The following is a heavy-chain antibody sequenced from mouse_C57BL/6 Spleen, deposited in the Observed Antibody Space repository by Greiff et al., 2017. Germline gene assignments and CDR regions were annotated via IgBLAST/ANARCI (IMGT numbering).Heavy chain of an antibody. CDR3: ARHEDNNYSLAWCAY. CDR2: FYPGSGSI. J-gene: IGHJ3*01. D-gene: IGHD1-3*01. Sequence: VQLQQSGAELVKPGASVKLSCKASGYTFTEYTIHWVKQRSGQGLEWIGWFYPGSGSIKYNEKFKDQATLTADQSSSTVYMELSRLTSEDSAVYFGARHEDNNYSLAWCAYWGQGTLVTVSA. CDR1: GYTFTEYT. V-gene: IGHV1-62-2*01.